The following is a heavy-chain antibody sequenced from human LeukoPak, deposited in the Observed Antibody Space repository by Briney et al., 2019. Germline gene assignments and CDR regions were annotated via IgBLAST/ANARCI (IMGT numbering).Heavy chain of an antibody. CDR3: ARESGSGNRDFDY. CDR2: IYSGGST. D-gene: IGHD3-10*01. V-gene: IGHV3-66*01. CDR1: GFTVSSNY. J-gene: IGHJ4*02. Sequence: GGSLRLSCAASGFTVSSNYMNWVRQAPGKGLEWVSVIYSGGSTYYADSVKGRFTISRDNSKNTLYLQMNNLRVEDTAVYYCARESGSGNRDFDYWGQGTLVTVSS.